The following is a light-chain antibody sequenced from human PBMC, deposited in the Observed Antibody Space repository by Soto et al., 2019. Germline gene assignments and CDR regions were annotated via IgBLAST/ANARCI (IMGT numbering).Light chain of an antibody. Sequence: EIVLTQSPGTLSLSPGERGTLSFRASQSVSSSYLTWYQHKPGQAPRLLIYDTSRRATGTPDRFSGSGSGTDFTLTISRLEPEDFAVYYCQQYGSSPWTYGQGTKVEIK. CDR3: QQYGSSPWT. CDR1: QSVSSSY. CDR2: DTS. J-gene: IGKJ1*01. V-gene: IGKV3-20*01.